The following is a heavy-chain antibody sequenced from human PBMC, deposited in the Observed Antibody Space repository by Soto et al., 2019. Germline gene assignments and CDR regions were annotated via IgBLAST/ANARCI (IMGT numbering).Heavy chain of an antibody. CDR3: ARDQYSCYDFAL. CDR1: GASIAGGSYY. Sequence: QVHLRESGPGLVKPSQTLSLTCSVSGASIAGGSYYWSWIRQPPGKGLEWIGYIPSRGRPFYNPSLTSRVSISADSSNNHLSLQLTFVTAADTAVYYCARDQYSCYDFALWGQGTLVTVSS. D-gene: IGHD5-12*01. J-gene: IGHJ4*02. V-gene: IGHV4-30-4*01. CDR2: IPSRGRP.